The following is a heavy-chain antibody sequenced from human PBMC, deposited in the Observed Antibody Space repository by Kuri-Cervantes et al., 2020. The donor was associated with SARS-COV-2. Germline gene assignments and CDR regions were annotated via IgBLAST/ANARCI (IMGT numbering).Heavy chain of an antibody. CDR3: ATGHNWNHVSGGMDV. CDR2: FDPEDGEA. Sequence: ASVKVSCKVSGYTLTELSMHWVRQAPGKGLEWMGGFDPEDGEAIYAQKFQGRVTMTEDTSTDTAYMELSSLRSEDTAVYYCATGHNWNHVSGGMDVWGQGTTVTVSS. V-gene: IGHV1-24*01. D-gene: IGHD1-14*01. CDR1: GYTLTELS. J-gene: IGHJ6*02.